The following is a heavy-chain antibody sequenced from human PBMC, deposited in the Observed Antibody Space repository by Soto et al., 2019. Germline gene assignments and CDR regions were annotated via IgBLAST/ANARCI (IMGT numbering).Heavy chain of an antibody. V-gene: IGHV3-64*01. CDR1: GFTFSSYA. Sequence: EVQLVESGGGLVQPGGSLRLSCAASGFTFSSYAMHWVRQAPGKGLEYVSAITSNGGNTAYASSVKGRFTISRDNSKNTLYLQMGILRAEDMAVYYCARRIPFGYGMDVWGQGTTVTVSS. CDR3: ARRIPFGYGMDV. CDR2: ITSNGGNT. D-gene: IGHD2-21*01. J-gene: IGHJ6*02.